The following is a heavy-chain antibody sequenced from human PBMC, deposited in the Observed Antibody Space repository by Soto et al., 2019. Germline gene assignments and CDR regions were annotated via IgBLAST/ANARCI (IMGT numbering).Heavy chain of an antibody. CDR3: ARDGYYYGSGTNLENWFDP. Sequence: ASVKVSCKASGYTFTSYGISWVRQAPGQGLEWMGWISAYNGNTNYAQKLQGRVTMTTDTSTSTAYMELRSLRSDDTAVYYCARDGYYYGSGTNLENWFDPWGQGTLVTVSS. J-gene: IGHJ5*02. CDR1: GYTFTSYG. D-gene: IGHD3-10*01. CDR2: ISAYNGNT. V-gene: IGHV1-18*01.